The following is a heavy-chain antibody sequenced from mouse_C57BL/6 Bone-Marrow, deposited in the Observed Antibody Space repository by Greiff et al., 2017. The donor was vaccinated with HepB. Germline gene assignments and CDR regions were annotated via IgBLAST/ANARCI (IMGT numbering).Heavy chain of an antibody. CDR3: AREGYYSNLYAMDY. Sequence: EVQLVESGPGLVKPSQSLSLTCSVTGYSITSGYYWNWIRQFPGNKLEWMGYISYDGSNNYNPSLKNRISITRDTSKNQFFLKLNSVTTEDTATYYCAREGYYSNLYAMDYWGQGTSVTVSS. D-gene: IGHD2-5*01. CDR2: ISYDGSN. J-gene: IGHJ4*01. CDR1: GYSITSGYY. V-gene: IGHV3-6*01.